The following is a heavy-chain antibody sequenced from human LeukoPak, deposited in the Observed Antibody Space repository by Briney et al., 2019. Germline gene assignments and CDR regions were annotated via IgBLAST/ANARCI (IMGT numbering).Heavy chain of an antibody. J-gene: IGHJ6*03. Sequence: SVKVSCKASGGTFSSYAISWVRQAPGQGLEWMGGIIPIFGTANYAQKFQGRVTITADESTSTAYMELNSLRSEDTAVYYCARGHWTISHRYYMDVWGKGTTVTVSS. CDR2: IIPIFGTA. CDR1: GGTFSSYA. CDR3: ARGHWTISHRYYMDV. V-gene: IGHV1-69*13. D-gene: IGHD5-24*01.